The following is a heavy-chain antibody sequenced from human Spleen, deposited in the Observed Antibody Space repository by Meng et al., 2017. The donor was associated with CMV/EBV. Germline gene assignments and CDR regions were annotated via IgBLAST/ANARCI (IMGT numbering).Heavy chain of an antibody. J-gene: IGHJ5*02. CDR1: GFTFSSYG. CDR2: IRYDGSNK. Sequence: GESLKISCAASGFTFSSYGMHWVRQAPGKGLEWVAFIRYDGSNKYYADSVKGRFTISRDNSKNTLYLQMNSLRAEDTAVYYCARVRPPYGDYGGWFDPWGQGALVTVSS. V-gene: IGHV3-30*02. CDR3: ARVRPPYGDYGGWFDP. D-gene: IGHD4-17*01.